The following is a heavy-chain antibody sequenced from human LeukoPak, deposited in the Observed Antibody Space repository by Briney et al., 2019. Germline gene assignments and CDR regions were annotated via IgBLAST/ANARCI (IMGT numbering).Heavy chain of an antibody. V-gene: IGHV3-74*01. J-gene: IGHJ4*02. CDR3: ARASTIFGPFHFDY. CDR2: INSDESST. D-gene: IGHD3-3*01. Sequence: GGSLKLSCAASGFTFSNYWMHWVRQAPGKGLVWVSRINSDESSTTYADSVMGRFTISRDNAKNTLYLQMNSLRAEDTAVYYCARASTIFGPFHFDYWGQGTLVTVSS. CDR1: GFTFSNYW.